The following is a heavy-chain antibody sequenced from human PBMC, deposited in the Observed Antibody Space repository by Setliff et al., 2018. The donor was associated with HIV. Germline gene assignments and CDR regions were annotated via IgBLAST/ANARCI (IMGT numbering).Heavy chain of an antibody. CDR2: TYYSGST. J-gene: IGHJ4*02. V-gene: IGHV4-28*01. Sequence: ETLSLTCTVFGGSISTSNWWGWIRQTPGKGLEWIGYTYYSGSTNYNPSLKRRVTMSLDTSKNQFPLRLSSVTAVDTAVYYCARKGSSSRSQEYYYDFWGQGTLVTVSS. CDR3: ARKGSSSRSQEYYYDF. CDR1: GGSISTSNW. D-gene: IGHD6-13*01.